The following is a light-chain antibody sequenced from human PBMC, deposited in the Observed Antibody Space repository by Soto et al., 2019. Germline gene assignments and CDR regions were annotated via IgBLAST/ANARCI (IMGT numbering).Light chain of an antibody. V-gene: IGKV3-15*01. CDR1: QSVRSN. CDR2: GAS. J-gene: IGKJ4*01. Sequence: EIVMTQSPATLSVSPGERATLSCRASQSVRSNLAWYQQKPGQAPRLLIYGASTRATGIPVRFSGSGSGTEFTLTISSLQSEDFAVYYCQQYTNWPLTFGGGTKVDI. CDR3: QQYTNWPLT.